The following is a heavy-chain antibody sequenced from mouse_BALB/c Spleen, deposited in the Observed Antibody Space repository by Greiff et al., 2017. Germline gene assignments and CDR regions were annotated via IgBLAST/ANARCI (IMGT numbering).Heavy chain of an antibody. D-gene: IGHD2-4*01. CDR3: ARYDYDWFAY. V-gene: IGHV1-7*01. Sequence: VQLQQSGAELAKPGASVKMSCKASGYTFTSYWMHWVKQRPGQGLEWIGYINPSTGYTEYNQKFKDKATLTADKSSSTAYMQLSSLTSEDSAVYYCARYDYDWFAYWGQGTLVTVSA. CDR2: INPSTGYT. J-gene: IGHJ3*01. CDR1: GYTFTSYW.